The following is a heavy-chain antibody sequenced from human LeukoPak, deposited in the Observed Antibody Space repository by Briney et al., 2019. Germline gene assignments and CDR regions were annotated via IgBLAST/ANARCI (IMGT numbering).Heavy chain of an antibody. CDR1: GYTFTSYA. CDR2: INAGNGNT. J-gene: IGHJ6*02. V-gene: IGHV1-3*01. D-gene: IGHD6-13*01. CDR3: ARSPVQQQLVRYYYYGMDV. Sequence: ASVKVSCKASGYTFTSYAMHWVRQAPGQRLEWMGWINAGNGNTKYSQKFQGRVTITRDTSASTAYMELSSLRSEDTAVYYCARSPVQQQLVRYYYYGMDVWGQGTTVTVSS.